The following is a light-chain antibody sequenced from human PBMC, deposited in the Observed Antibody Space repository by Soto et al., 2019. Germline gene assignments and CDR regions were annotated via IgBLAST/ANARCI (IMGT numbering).Light chain of an antibody. CDR3: QQYHLYWA. J-gene: IGKJ1*01. V-gene: IGKV1-5*03. CDR1: QPISDW. CDR2: KAS. Sequence: DIQMTQSPSTLPASVGDRVTITCRASQPISDWLAWYQQKPGKVPKLLIYKASSLDSGGPSRFSGSGSGTEFSLTISSLQPDDFAEYYCQQYHLYWAFGQGTKVDIK.